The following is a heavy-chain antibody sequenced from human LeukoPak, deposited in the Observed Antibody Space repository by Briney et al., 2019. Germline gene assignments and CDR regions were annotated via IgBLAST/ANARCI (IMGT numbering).Heavy chain of an antibody. V-gene: IGHV3-23*01. Sequence: PGGSLRLSCAASGFTFSSYAMSWVRQAPGKGLEWVSTISGSGGSTYYADSVKGRFTISRDNSKNTLYLQMNSLRAEDTAVYYCARDFYKDSGMDVWGQGTTVTVSS. D-gene: IGHD3-10*01. J-gene: IGHJ6*02. CDR1: GFTFSSYA. CDR2: ISGSGGST. CDR3: ARDFYKDSGMDV.